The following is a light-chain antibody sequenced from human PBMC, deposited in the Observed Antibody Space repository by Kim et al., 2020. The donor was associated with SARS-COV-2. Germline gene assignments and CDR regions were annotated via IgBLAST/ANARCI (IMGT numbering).Light chain of an antibody. CDR3: QAWDSGTAI. J-gene: IGLJ2*01. V-gene: IGLV3-1*01. CDR1: KLGDKY. CDR2: QHT. Sequence: SYELTQPPSVSVSPGQTASISCSGDKLGDKYAFWYQQKPGQSPVLVIYQHTKRPSGIPGRFSGSSSGNTATLTISETQATDEADYYCQAWDSGTAIFGGGTKRTVL.